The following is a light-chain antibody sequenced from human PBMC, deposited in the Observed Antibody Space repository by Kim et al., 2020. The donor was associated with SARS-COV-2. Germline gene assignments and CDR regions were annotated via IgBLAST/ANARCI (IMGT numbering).Light chain of an antibody. Sequence: SPGQTARITCSGDALPKQYGYWYQKKPGQAPVLVIYKDSERPSGIPERFSGSSSGTTVTLTISGVQAEDEADYYCQSADSSGTNWVFGGGTKVTVL. CDR3: QSADSSGTNWV. J-gene: IGLJ3*02. V-gene: IGLV3-25*03. CDR1: ALPKQY. CDR2: KDS.